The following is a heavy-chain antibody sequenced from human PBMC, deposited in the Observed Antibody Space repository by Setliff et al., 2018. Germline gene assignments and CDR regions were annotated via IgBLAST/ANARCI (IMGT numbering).Heavy chain of an antibody. CDR3: ARLRGAFDY. Sequence: SETLSLTCTVSGGSISSHYWSWIRQPPGKGLEWIGYIHYSGSINYNPSLKSRVTISVDTSKNQFSLKMTSATAADTAVYYCARLRGAFDYWGQGTLVTVSS. V-gene: IGHV4-59*11. CDR1: GGSISSHY. J-gene: IGHJ4*02. D-gene: IGHD3-16*01. CDR2: IHYSGSI.